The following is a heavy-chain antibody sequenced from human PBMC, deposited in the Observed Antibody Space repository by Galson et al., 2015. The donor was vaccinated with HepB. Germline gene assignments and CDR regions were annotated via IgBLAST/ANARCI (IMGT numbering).Heavy chain of an antibody. Sequence: QVQLQESGPGLVKPSETLSLTCPVSGGSISSYYWSWIRQPAGKGLEWIGRIYTSGSTNYNPSLKSRVTMSVDTSKNQFSLKLSSVTAADTAVYYCAGVGYCSSTSCYKMGDAVDIWGQGTMVTVSS. V-gene: IGHV4-4*07. CDR2: IYTSGST. D-gene: IGHD2-2*02. J-gene: IGHJ3*02. CDR3: AGVGYCSSTSCYKMGDAVDI. CDR1: GGSISSYY.